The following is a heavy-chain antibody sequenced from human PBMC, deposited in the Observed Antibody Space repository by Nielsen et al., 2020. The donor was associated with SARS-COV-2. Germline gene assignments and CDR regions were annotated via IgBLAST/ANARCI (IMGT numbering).Heavy chain of an antibody. CDR1: GYTFTSYY. V-gene: IGHV1-46*01. CDR3: ARDRDYGDYPRVFYC. CDR2: INPSGGST. J-gene: IGHJ4*02. Sequence: ASVKISCKASGYTFTSYYMHWVRQAPGQGLEWMGIINPSGGSTSYAQKFQCRVTMTRDTSTSTVYMELSSLRSEDTAVYYCARDRDYGDYPRVFYCWGQGTLDTVSS. D-gene: IGHD4-17*01.